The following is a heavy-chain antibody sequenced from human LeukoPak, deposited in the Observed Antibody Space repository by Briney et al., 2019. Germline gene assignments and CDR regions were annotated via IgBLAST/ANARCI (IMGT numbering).Heavy chain of an antibody. D-gene: IGHD3-22*01. J-gene: IGHJ4*02. Sequence: PSETLSLTCAVYGGSFSGYYYNWIRQPPGKGLEWIGEINHSGSTNYNPSLKSRVTISIDTSKNQFSLKLSSVTAADTAVYYCAQSGYYDSSDYYTLEYWGQGTLVTVSS. CDR3: AQSGYYDSSDYYTLEY. CDR1: GGSFSGYY. CDR2: INHSGST. V-gene: IGHV4-34*01.